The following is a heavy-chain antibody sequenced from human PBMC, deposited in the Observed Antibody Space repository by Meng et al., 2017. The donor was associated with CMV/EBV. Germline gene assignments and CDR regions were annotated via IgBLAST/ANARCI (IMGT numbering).Heavy chain of an antibody. D-gene: IGHD2-2*01. CDR1: GGTFSSYT. V-gene: IGHV1-69*04. J-gene: IGHJ6*02. Sequence: SVKVSCKASGGTFSSYTISWVRQAPGQGLEWMGRIIPILGIANYAQKFQGRVTITADKSTSTAYMWLSSLRSEDTAVYYCARDWDAILYCSSTSCYFGGTQSFYYYGMDVWGQGTTVTVSS. CDR2: IIPILGIA. CDR3: ARDWDAILYCSSTSCYFGGTQSFYYYGMDV.